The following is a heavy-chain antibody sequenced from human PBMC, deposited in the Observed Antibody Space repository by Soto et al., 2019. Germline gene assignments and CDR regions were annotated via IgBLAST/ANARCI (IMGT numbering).Heavy chain of an antibody. Sequence: EVQLVESGGGLVQPGGSLRLSCAPSGFTLNNLWRSWVGQAPGKGLEWVANIKPDGSENSYVDSVKGRFTISRDNAKNSLYLQMNNLRAEDTAVYYCARANFDIRGQGTLVTVSS. D-gene: IGHD3-9*01. V-gene: IGHV3-7*04. CDR2: IKPDGSEN. J-gene: IGHJ4*02. CDR3: ARANFDI. CDR1: GFTLNNLW.